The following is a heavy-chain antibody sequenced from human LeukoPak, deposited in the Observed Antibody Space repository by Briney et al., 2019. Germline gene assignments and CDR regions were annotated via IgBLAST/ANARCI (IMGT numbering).Heavy chain of an antibody. CDR3: ARRYYYNWFDP. V-gene: IGHV4-38-2*02. Sequence: SETLSLTCTVSGYSISSGYYWGWIRQPPGKGLEWIGSIYHSGSTYYNPSLKSRVTISVDTSKNQFSLKLSSVTAADTAVYYCARRYYYNWFDPWGQGTLVTVSS. D-gene: IGHD2/OR15-2a*01. J-gene: IGHJ5*02. CDR2: IYHSGST. CDR1: GYSISSGYY.